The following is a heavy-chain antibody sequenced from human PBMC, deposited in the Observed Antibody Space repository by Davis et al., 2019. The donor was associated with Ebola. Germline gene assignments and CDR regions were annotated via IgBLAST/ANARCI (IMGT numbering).Heavy chain of an antibody. J-gene: IGHJ6*02. V-gene: IGHV1-46*01. CDR3: AREYLYNWNYSGGMDV. CDR2: INPSGGST. CDR1: GYTFTSNY. Sequence: AASVKVSCKASGYTFTSNYMHWVRQAPGQGLEWMRVINPSGGSTSYAQKFQGRVTMTRDTSTSTVYMELSSLRSEDTAVYYCAREYLYNWNYSGGMDVWGQGTTVTVSS. D-gene: IGHD1-7*01.